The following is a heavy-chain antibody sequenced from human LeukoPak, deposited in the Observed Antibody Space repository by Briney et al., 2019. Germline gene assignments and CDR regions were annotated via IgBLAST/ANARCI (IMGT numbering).Heavy chain of an antibody. D-gene: IGHD4-17*01. CDR1: GFSFSSYS. CDR2: ISSSSSSI. Sequence: GGSLRLSCAASGFSFSSYSMNWVRQAPGKGMEWVSYISSSSSSIHYADSVKGRFTISRDNAKNTLYLQMNSLRAEDTAVYYCAILATVTTGSRAFDIWGQGTMVTVSS. V-gene: IGHV3-48*04. J-gene: IGHJ3*02. CDR3: AILATVTTGSRAFDI.